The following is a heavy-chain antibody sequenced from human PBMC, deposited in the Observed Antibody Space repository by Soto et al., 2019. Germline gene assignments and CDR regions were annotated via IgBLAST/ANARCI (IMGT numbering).Heavy chain of an antibody. CDR1: GGTFSSYA. CDR2: IIPIFGTA. CDR3: AREYYYDSSGVDAFDI. J-gene: IGHJ3*02. D-gene: IGHD3-22*01. Sequence: SVKVSCKASGGTFSSYAISWVRQAPGQGLEWMGGIIPIFGTANYAQKFQGRVTITADESTSTAYMELSSLRSEDTAVYYCAREYYYDSSGVDAFDIWGQGTMVTVSS. V-gene: IGHV1-69*13.